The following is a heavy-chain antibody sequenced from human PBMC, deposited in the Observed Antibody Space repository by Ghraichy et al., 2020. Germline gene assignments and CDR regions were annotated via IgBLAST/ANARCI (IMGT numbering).Heavy chain of an antibody. V-gene: IGHV1-2*02. Sequence: ASVKVSCQTSRSVFTAYHIHWVRQAPGQGLEWMGWIFPHSGDTKFAQKFQGRVTMTRDTSISTAYMELSSLIPDDTAVYYCAREGLKYFPYWGQGTLFTVSS. CDR1: RSVFTAYH. CDR2: IFPHSGDT. J-gene: IGHJ1*01. D-gene: IGHD3/OR15-3a*01. CDR3: AREGLKYFPY.